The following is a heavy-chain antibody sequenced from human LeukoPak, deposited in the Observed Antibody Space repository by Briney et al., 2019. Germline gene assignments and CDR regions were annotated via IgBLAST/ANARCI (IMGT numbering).Heavy chain of an antibody. CDR2: ISYDGSNK. D-gene: IGHD3-10*01. CDR3: AGTNRHYGSGSYGAFDI. Sequence: GGSLRLSCAASGFTFSSYAMHWVRQAPGKGLEWVAVISYDGSNKYYADSVKGRFTISRDNSKNTLYLQMNSLRAEDTAVYYCAGTNRHYGSGSYGAFDIWGQGTMVTVSS. J-gene: IGHJ3*02. CDR1: GFTFSSYA. V-gene: IGHV3-30*04.